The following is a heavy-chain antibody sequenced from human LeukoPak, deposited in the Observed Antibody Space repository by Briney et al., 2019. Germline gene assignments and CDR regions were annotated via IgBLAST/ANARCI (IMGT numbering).Heavy chain of an antibody. Sequence: SETLSLTCSVSGGSIGTYFWTWIRQPPGKGLEWLGYNFYSGGANYNPSLKGRLTISLDPSNNQFSLRLSCMTAADTAVYYCARDSGYDYGRVYFDLWGQGTLVTVSS. J-gene: IGHJ4*02. CDR3: ARDSGYDYGRVYFDL. CDR2: NFYSGGA. D-gene: IGHD4/OR15-4a*01. V-gene: IGHV4-59*01. CDR1: GGSIGTYF.